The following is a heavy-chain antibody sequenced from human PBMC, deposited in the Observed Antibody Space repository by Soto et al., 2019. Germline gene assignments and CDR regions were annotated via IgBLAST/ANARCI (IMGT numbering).Heavy chain of an antibody. CDR3: ARYCSSVSCYDEI. CDR1: GYTSIGYY. Sequence: ASVKVSCKASGYTSIGYYIHWVRQAPGQGLEWMGWINPNSGSTNYAQKFQGRVTMTKDTSISTTYMDLSRLRSDDTAVYYCARYCSSVSCYDEIWGQGTMVTVSS. J-gene: IGHJ3*02. CDR2: INPNSGST. V-gene: IGHV1-2*02. D-gene: IGHD2-15*01.